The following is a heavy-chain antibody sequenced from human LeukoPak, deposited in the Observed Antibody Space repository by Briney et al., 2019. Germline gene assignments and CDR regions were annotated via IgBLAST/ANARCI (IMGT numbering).Heavy chain of an antibody. CDR3: ARWGPGMGVKYNWFDP. V-gene: IGHV4-59*08. D-gene: IGHD5-18*01. Sequence: SETLSLTCTVSVDSISSYYWSCTRHPPGKGLEGIGYIYYSGSTNYNTSLKSRVTISVDTSKNQFYLKLSSETAADTAVYYCARWGPGMGVKYNWFDPWGQGTLVTVSS. J-gene: IGHJ5*02. CDR1: VDSISSYY. CDR2: IYYSGST.